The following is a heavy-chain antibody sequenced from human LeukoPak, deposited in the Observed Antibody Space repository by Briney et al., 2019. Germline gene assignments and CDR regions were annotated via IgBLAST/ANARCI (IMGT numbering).Heavy chain of an antibody. J-gene: IGHJ4*02. Sequence: SETLSLTCTVSGGSISSSSYYWGWIRQPPGKGLEWIGSIYYSGSTYYNPSLKSRVTISVDTSKNQFSLKLSSVTAADTAVYYCEGGYYYDSSGYYHMPFDYWGQGTLVTVSS. CDR1: GGSISSSSYY. CDR3: EGGYYYDSSGYYHMPFDY. D-gene: IGHD3-22*01. V-gene: IGHV4-39*07. CDR2: IYYSGST.